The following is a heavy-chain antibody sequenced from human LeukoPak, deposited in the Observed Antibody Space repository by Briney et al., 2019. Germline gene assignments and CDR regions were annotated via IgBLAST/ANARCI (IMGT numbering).Heavy chain of an antibody. D-gene: IGHD2-8*02. CDR1: AGSISSKY. CDR2: IYNTGST. J-gene: IGHJ5*02. V-gene: IGHV4-4*07. CDR3: VRARISAGGVWLFDP. Sequence: PSETLSLTCTVSAGSISSKYWNWIRQAAGKGLEGIGRIYNTGSTNYNPSLESRVTMSLGTSRNQFSLKLSSVTAADTAVYYCVRARISAGGVWLFDPWGQGTQITVSS.